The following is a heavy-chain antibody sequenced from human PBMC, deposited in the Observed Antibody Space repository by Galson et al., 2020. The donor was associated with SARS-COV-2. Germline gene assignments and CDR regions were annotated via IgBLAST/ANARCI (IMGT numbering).Heavy chain of an antibody. J-gene: IGHJ4*02. V-gene: IGHV3-30*18. D-gene: IGHD3-3*01. CDR1: GFTFSSYG. CDR2: ISYDGSNK. CDR3: AKDSLALRFLGWLPPGGGDY. Sequence: TGGSLRLSCAASGFTFSSYGMHWVRQAPGKGLEWVAVISYDGSNKYYADSVKGRFTISRDNSKNTLYLQMNSLRAEDTAVYYCAKDSLALRFLGWLPPGGGDYWGQGTLVTVSS.